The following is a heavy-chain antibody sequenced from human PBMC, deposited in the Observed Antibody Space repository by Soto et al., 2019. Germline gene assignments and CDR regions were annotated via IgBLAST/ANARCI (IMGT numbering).Heavy chain of an antibody. D-gene: IGHD1-1*01. V-gene: IGHV3-7*01. CDR3: ARTRLEFRDDAFDI. Sequence: EVQLVESGGGLVQPGGSLRLSCVVSGFTFSKYWMTWVRQAPGKGPEWVANIKEDGGQNYYVDFVRGRFTISRDNAKNALDLEMSSLRAEDTAVYYCARTRLEFRDDAFDIWGQGTMVIVSS. CDR1: GFTFSKYW. J-gene: IGHJ3*02. CDR2: IKEDGGQN.